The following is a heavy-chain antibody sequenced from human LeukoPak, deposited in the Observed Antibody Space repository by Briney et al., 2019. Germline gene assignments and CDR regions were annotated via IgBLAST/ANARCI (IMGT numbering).Heavy chain of an antibody. CDR3: ARLNPDYVDRNSDFDY. D-gene: IGHD4-17*01. J-gene: IGHJ4*02. Sequence: GESLKISCKGSGYSFTSYWIGWVRQMPGKGLEWMGIIYPGDSDTRYSPSFQGQVTISADKSISTAYLQWSSLKASDTAMYYCARLNPDYVDRNSDFDYWGQGTLVTVSS. CDR2: IYPGDSDT. V-gene: IGHV5-51*01. CDR1: GYSFTSYW.